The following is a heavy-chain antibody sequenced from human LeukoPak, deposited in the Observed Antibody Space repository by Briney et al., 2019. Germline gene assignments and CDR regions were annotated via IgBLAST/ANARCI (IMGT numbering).Heavy chain of an antibody. J-gene: IGHJ3*02. V-gene: IGHV3-33*01. Sequence: PGGSLRLSCAASGFTFSSYGMHWVRQAPGKGLEWVAVIWVNGVNKYYTDSVRGRFTISRDNSKNTLSLEMNSLRAEDTAVYYCVRERAPFDAFDIWGQGTMVTVSS. CDR3: VRERAPFDAFDI. CDR2: IWVNGVNK. CDR1: GFTFSSYG.